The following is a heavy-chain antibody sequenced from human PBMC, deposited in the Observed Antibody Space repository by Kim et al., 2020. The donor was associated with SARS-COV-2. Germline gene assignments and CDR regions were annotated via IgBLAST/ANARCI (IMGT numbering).Heavy chain of an antibody. Sequence: GRFTIARDNSKNTLYLQMNSLRAEDTAVYYCAKEGSDGSGSYYNHDAFDIWGQGTMVTVSS. D-gene: IGHD3-10*01. J-gene: IGHJ3*02. CDR3: AKEGSDGSGSYYNHDAFDI. V-gene: IGHV3-23*01.